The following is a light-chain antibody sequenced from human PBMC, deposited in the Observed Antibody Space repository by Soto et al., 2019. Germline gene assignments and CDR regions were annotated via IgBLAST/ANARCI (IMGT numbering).Light chain of an antibody. CDR3: QQYNSYSPLT. V-gene: IGKV1-39*01. J-gene: IGKJ4*01. CDR1: QSISTH. Sequence: DIQMTQSPSSLSASVGDRFSITCRSSQSISTHLSWYQQKPGKAPKLLIYAASSLQSWVPSRFTGSGSGTDFTLTISSLQPEDFATYYCQQYNSYSPLTFGGGTKVDI. CDR2: AAS.